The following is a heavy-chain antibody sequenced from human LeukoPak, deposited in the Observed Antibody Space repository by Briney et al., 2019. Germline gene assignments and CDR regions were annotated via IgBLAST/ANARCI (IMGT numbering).Heavy chain of an antibody. J-gene: IGHJ4*02. D-gene: IGHD3-10*01. Sequence: GGSLRLSCAASGFTFSSYAMHWVRQAPGKGLEWVAVISYDGSNKYYADSVKGRFTISRDNSKNTLYLQMSSLRAEDTAVYYCARDLSSTSSGTIGLLFDYWGQGTLVTVSS. CDR2: ISYDGSNK. CDR3: ARDLSSTSSGTIGLLFDY. V-gene: IGHV3-30*04. CDR1: GFTFSSYA.